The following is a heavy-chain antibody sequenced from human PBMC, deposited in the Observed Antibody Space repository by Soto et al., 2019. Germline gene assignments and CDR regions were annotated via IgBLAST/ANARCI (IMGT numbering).Heavy chain of an antibody. V-gene: IGHV1-69*01. Sequence: QVQLVQSGAEVKKPGSSLKVSCTASGGTFSSYAISWVRQAPGQGLEWMGGIIPICGTANYAQKFQGGVTITADESTNTANMVQRSLRSEDTDVYYCASSAPIQVPGHYYYGLDVWGQGTTVTVSS. D-gene: IGHD2-2*02. J-gene: IGHJ6*02. CDR2: IIPICGTA. CDR3: ASSAPIQVPGHYYYGLDV. CDR1: GGTFSSYA.